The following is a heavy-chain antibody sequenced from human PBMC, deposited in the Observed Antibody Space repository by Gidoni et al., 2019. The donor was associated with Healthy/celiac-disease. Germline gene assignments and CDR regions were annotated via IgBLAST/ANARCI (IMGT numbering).Heavy chain of an antibody. Sequence: EVQLVESGGGLVKPGGSLRLSCAASGFTFSSYSMNWVRQAPGKGLEGVSSISSSSSYIYYADSVKGRFTISRDNAKNSLYLQMNSLGAEDTAVYYCARDDYGDYAPEFYYYYGMDVWGQGTTVTVSS. CDR1: GFTFSSYS. CDR3: ARDDYGDYAPEFYYYYGMDV. D-gene: IGHD4-17*01. V-gene: IGHV3-21*01. J-gene: IGHJ6*02. CDR2: ISSSSSYI.